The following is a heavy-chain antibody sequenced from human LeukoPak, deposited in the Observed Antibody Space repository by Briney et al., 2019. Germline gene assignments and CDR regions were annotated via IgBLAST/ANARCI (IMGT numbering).Heavy chain of an antibody. D-gene: IGHD3-3*02. V-gene: IGHV4-34*09. CDR3: AADLQAFAFDI. CDR1: GGSFSGCF. Sequence: SETLSLTCVVYGGSFSGCFWNWIRQPPGKGLEWIGYIYYSGSTFHNPSLKSRVTISVDTSKNQFSLKLNSVTAADTAVYYCAADLQAFAFDIWGQGTMVTVSS. CDR2: IYYSGST. J-gene: IGHJ3*02.